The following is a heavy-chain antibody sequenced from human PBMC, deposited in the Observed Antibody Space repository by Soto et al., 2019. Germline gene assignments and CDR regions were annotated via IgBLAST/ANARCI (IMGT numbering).Heavy chain of an antibody. D-gene: IGHD1-1*01. CDR2: IYYSGNT. Sequence: PSETLSLTCSVPGGSMRDYYWSWIRQSPGKGPEWIGYIYYSGNTNYNPSLKSRVTISVDMPKSLFSLKLNSVTAADTAVYYCARQLGLWQPLDYWGRGTLVTVSS. J-gene: IGHJ4*02. CDR1: GGSMRDYY. V-gene: IGHV4-59*01. CDR3: ARQLGLWQPLDY.